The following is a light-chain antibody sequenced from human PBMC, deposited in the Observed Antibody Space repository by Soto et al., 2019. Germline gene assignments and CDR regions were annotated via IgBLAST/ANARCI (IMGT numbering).Light chain of an antibody. CDR1: QSVSSSSY. J-gene: IGKJ4*01. CDR2: GAS. V-gene: IGKV3-20*01. CDR3: QMDGSSPLT. Sequence: EIVLTQSPGTLSLSPGERATLSCRASQSVSSSSYLAWYQQKPGQAPRLLIYGASSRATGSPDRFSGSGSGTDFALSFRSLEPVGFSVYYCQMDGSSPLTFGGGTSGQIK.